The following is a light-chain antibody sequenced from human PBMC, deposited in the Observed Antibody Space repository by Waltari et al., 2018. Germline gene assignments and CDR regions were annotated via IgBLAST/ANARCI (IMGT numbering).Light chain of an antibody. CDR2: GAS. Sequence: EIQMTPTPSSLSASAGDRVTITCRASQYINRYVNWYHQSPGKAPKLLIYGASTLQSGVPSRFTGSGSGTEFTLTINSLQPEDFGTYYCQQAYSTTWTFGQGTRVEMK. V-gene: IGKV1-39*01. CDR3: QQAYSTTWT. J-gene: IGKJ1*01. CDR1: QYINRY.